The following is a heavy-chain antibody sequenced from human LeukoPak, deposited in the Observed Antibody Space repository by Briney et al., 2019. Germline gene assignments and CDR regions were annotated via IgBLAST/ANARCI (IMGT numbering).Heavy chain of an antibody. CDR3: ARVWLRGSWFDP. Sequence: ASVKVSCKASGYTFTSYYMHWVRQAPGQGLEWMGIINPSDGSTSYAQKFQGRVTMTRDTSTSTAYMELRSLRSDDTAVYYCARVWLRGSWFDPWGQGTLVTVSS. D-gene: IGHD5-12*01. V-gene: IGHV1-46*01. CDR1: GYTFTSYY. CDR2: INPSDGST. J-gene: IGHJ5*02.